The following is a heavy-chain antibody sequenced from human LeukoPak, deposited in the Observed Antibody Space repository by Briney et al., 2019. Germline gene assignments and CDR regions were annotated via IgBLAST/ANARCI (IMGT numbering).Heavy chain of an antibody. CDR3: ATQSNSEDGYFDY. J-gene: IGHJ4*02. CDR1: GGSISSSSYY. Sequence: PSETLSLTCTVSGGSISSSSYYWGWIRQPPGKGLEWIGSIYYSGSTYYSPSLKSRVSISVDTSKNQFYLKLSSVTAADTAVYYCATQSNSEDGYFDYWGQGTLVTVSS. CDR2: IYYSGST. V-gene: IGHV4-39*01. D-gene: IGHD2/OR15-2a*01.